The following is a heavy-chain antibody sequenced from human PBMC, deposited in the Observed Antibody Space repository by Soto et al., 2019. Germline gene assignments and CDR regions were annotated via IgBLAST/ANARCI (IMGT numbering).Heavy chain of an antibody. CDR2: IIPIFGTA. Sequence: QVQLVQSGAEVKKPGSSVKVSCKAYGGTFSSYAISWVRQAPGQGLEWMGGIIPIFGTANYAQKFQGRVTITADESTSTAYMELSSLRSEDTAVYYCARVQRDDILTGAFYWGQGTLVTVSS. V-gene: IGHV1-69*01. D-gene: IGHD3-9*01. J-gene: IGHJ4*02. CDR1: GGTFSSYA. CDR3: ARVQRDDILTGAFY.